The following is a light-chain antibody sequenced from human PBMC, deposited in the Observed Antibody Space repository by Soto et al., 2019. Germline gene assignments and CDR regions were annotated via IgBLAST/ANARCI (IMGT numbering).Light chain of an antibody. CDR2: KAS. CDR1: QTISSW. J-gene: IGKJ1*01. CDR3: QHYTTYSKA. V-gene: IGKV1-5*03. Sequence: IRMYLPASTLSVSIGDKVTITCRASQTISSWLAWYQQKPGKAPKLLIYKASTLKSGVPSRFSGSGSGTEFTLTISSLQPDDFAPYYCQHYTTYSKAFGQRANVDIK.